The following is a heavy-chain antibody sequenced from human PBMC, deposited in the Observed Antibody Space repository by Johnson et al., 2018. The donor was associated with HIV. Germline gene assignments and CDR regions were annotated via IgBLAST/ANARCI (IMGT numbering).Heavy chain of an antibody. CDR1: GFTFSSYG. Sequence: QVQLVESGGGVVQPGRSLRLSCAASGFTFSSYGMHWVRQAPGKGLEWVAVISYDGSNKYYADSVKGRFTISRDNSKNTLYLQMNSLRAEDTAVYYCAKDRRASDPRGAFDIWGQGTMVTVSS. CDR2: ISYDGSNK. V-gene: IGHV3-30*18. J-gene: IGHJ3*02. CDR3: AKDRRASDPRGAFDI.